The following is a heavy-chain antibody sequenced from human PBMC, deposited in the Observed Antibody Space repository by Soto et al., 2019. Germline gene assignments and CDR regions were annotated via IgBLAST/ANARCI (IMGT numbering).Heavy chain of an antibody. J-gene: IGHJ4*02. CDR3: AKDGVWSGYY. CDR1: GFTFSSYG. CDR2: ISYDGSNK. Sequence: VRLSCAASGFTFSSYGMHWVRQAPGKGLEWVAVISYDGSNKYYADSVKGRFTISRDNSKNTLYLQMNSLRAEDTAVYYCAKDGVWSGYYWGQGTLVTVSS. D-gene: IGHD3-3*01. V-gene: IGHV3-30*18.